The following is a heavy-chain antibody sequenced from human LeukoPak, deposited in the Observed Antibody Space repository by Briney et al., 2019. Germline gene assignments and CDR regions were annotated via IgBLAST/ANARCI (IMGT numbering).Heavy chain of an antibody. J-gene: IGHJ5*02. D-gene: IGHD1-20*01. Sequence: ASVKVSCKASGYTFTSYYMHWVRQAPGQGLEWMGIINPSGGSTSYAQKFQGRVTMTRDMSTSTVYMELSSLRSEDTAVYYCARTWPRYNWNGGGFDPWGQGTLVTVSS. V-gene: IGHV1-46*01. CDR3: ARTWPRYNWNGGGFDP. CDR1: GYTFTSYY. CDR2: INPSGGST.